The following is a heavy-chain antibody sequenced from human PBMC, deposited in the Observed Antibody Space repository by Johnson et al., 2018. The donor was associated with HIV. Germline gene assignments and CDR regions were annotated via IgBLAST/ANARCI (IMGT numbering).Heavy chain of an antibody. CDR1: GFTFSSYA. J-gene: IGHJ3*02. Sequence: VQLVESGGGLVQPGGSLRLSCAASGFTFSSYAMSWVRQAPGKGLEWVSGISGSGGRTYYADSVKGGFTISRDNSKNTLYLQMNSLRAKDTAIYYCAKEGYDYVWGSYRYTFGAFDIWGQGTMVTVSS. V-gene: IGHV3-23*04. CDR2: ISGSGGRT. CDR3: AKEGYDYVWGSYRYTFGAFDI. D-gene: IGHD3-16*02.